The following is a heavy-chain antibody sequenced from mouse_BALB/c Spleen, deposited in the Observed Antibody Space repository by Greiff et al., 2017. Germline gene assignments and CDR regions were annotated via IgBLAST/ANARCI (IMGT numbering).Heavy chain of an antibody. D-gene: IGHD2-14*01. CDR2: ISYSGST. CDR1: GYSITSDYA. V-gene: IGHV3-2*02. Sequence: EVMLVESGPGLVKPSQSLSLTCTVTGYSITSDYAWNWIRQFPGNKLEWMGYISYSGSTSYNPSLKSRISITRDTSKNQFFLQLNSVTTEDTATYYCARGYRHFAYWGQGTLVTVSA. J-gene: IGHJ3*01. CDR3: ARGYRHFAY.